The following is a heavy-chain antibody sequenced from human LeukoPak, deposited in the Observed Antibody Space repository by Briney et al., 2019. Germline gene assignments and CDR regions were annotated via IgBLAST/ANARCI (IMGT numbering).Heavy chain of an antibody. CDR1: GGSFSGYY. D-gene: IGHD2/OR15-2a*01. J-gene: IGHJ4*02. Sequence: SETLSLTCAVYGGSFSGYYWSWIRQPPGKGLEWIGEINHSGSTNYNPSLKSRVTISVDTSKNQFSLKLSSLTATDTAVYYCASLPHSMILGWGRGTLVAVSS. CDR2: INHSGST. V-gene: IGHV4-34*01. CDR3: ASLPHSMILG.